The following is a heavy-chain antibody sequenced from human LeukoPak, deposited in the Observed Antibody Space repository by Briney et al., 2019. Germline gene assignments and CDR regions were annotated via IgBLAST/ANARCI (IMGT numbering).Heavy chain of an antibody. CDR1: GGSVSNYY. D-gene: IGHD1-26*01. CDR3: AKSGGYGLIDY. J-gene: IGHJ4*02. CDR2: IYYTGST. V-gene: IGHV4-59*04. Sequence: SETLSLTCTVSGGSVSNYYWGWIRQPPGKGLEWIGNIYYTGSTYYNASLQSRVTISIDTSKNQFSLRLNSVTAAGTAMYYCAKSGGYGLIDYWGQGTLVTVSS.